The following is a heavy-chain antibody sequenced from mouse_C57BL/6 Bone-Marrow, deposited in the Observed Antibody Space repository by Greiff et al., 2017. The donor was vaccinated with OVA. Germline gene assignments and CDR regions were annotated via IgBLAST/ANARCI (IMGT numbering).Heavy chain of an antibody. J-gene: IGHJ2*01. D-gene: IGHD1-1*01. CDR2: IYPRSGNT. V-gene: IGHV1-81*01. CDR3: ARGIITTVVATRFDY. Sequence: QVQLQQSGAELARPGASVQLSCKASGYTFTSYGISWVKQRTGQGLEWIGEIYPRSGNTYYNEKFKGKATLTADKSSSTAYMELRSLTSEDSAVYFCARGIITTVVATRFDYWGQGTTLTVSS. CDR1: GYTFTSYG.